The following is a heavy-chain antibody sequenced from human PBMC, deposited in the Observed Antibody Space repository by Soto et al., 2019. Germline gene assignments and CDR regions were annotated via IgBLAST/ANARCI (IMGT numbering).Heavy chain of an antibody. CDR2: INSDGSST. CDR3: AIGTIGGSRYYGMDV. D-gene: IGHD1-26*01. Sequence: EVQLVESGGGLVQPGGSLRLSCAASGFTFSSYWMHWVRQAPGKGLVWVSRINSDGSSTSYADSVKGRFTISRDNAKNTLYLQMNSLRAEDTAVYYCAIGTIGGSRYYGMDVWGQGTTVTVSS. V-gene: IGHV3-74*01. CDR1: GFTFSSYW. J-gene: IGHJ6*02.